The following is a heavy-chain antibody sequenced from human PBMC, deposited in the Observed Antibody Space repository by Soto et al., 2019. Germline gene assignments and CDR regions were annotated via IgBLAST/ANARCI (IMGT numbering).Heavy chain of an antibody. CDR2: IYYSGST. CDR1: GGSISSGDYY. V-gene: IGHV4-30-4*01. CDR3: ARDDYGDNYYYGMDV. Sequence: SETLSLTCTVSGGSISSGDYYWSWIRQPPGKGLEWIGYIYYSGSTYYNPSLKSRVTISVDTSKNQFSLKLSSVTAADTAVYYCARDDYGDNYYYGMDVWGQGTTVNVSS. D-gene: IGHD4-17*01. J-gene: IGHJ6*02.